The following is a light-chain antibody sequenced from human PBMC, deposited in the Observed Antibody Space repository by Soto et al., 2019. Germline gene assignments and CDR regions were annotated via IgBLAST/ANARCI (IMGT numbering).Light chain of an antibody. J-gene: IGKJ4*01. CDR3: LQYGSSPLT. CDR2: GAS. CDR1: QSVSSSY. V-gene: IGKV3-20*01. Sequence: EIVLTQSPGTLSLSPGERATLSCRASQSVSSSYLAWYQQKPGQAPRLLIYGASSRATGIPDRFSGSGSGTDFTLTISRLEPEDFAVYYCLQYGSSPLTFGGGTK.